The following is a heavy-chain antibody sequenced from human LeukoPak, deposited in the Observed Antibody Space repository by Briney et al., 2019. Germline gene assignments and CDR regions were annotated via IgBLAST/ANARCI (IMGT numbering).Heavy chain of an antibody. CDR3: ARGGSSGYYLYY. D-gene: IGHD3-22*01. CDR2: ISAYNGNT. J-gene: IGHJ4*02. V-gene: IGHV1-18*01. CDR1: GYTFTSYS. Sequence: ASVKVSCKASGYTFTSYSISWVRQAPGQGLKWMGWISAYNGNTNYAQKLRGRVTMTTDTSTSTAYMELRSLRSDDTAVYYCARGGSSGYYLYYWGQGTLVTVSS.